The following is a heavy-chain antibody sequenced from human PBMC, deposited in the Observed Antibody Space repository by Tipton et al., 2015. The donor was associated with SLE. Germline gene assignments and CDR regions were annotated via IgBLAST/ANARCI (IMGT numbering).Heavy chain of an antibody. V-gene: IGHV3-11*01. CDR2: ISSSGNTI. CDR3: ARDVASGSYYGLDV. J-gene: IGHJ6*01. CDR1: GFTFSDYY. Sequence: SLRLFCAASGFTFSDYYMSWIRQAPGKGLEWVSYISSSGNTIYYADSVKGRFTISRDNAKNSLYLQMNSLRAEDTAVYYCARDVASGSYYGLDVWGQGTTVTVSS. D-gene: IGHD3-10*01.